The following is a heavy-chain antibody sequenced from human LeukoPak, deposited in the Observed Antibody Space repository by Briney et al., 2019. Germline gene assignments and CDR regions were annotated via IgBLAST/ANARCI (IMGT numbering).Heavy chain of an antibody. J-gene: IGHJ4*02. CDR1: GDSINSFY. D-gene: IGHD2-15*01. V-gene: IGHV4-59*08. CDR3: ARHPFATPFDH. Sequence: PSETLSLTCAVSGDSINSFYWSWIRQPPGKGLEWIGYVFHTGDTNSNPSLKSRVTVSLDTSTSQVPLRLTSVTAADTAVYYCARHPFATPFDHWGRGILVTASS. CDR2: VFHTGDT.